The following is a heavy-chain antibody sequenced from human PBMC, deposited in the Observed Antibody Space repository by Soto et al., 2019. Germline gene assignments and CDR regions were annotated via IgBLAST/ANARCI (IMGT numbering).Heavy chain of an antibody. J-gene: IGHJ6*03. D-gene: IGHD3-10*01. CDR2: IYWDDDK. Sequence: QITLKESGPTLVKPTQTLTLTCTFSGFSLSTSGVGVGWIRQPPGKALEWLALIYWDDDKRYSPSLKSRLTITKDTSKNQVVLTMTNMDPVDTAIYYCAHIMVRGVIYYYMDVWGKGTTVTVSS. CDR1: GFSLSTSGVG. CDR3: AHIMVRGVIYYYMDV. V-gene: IGHV2-5*02.